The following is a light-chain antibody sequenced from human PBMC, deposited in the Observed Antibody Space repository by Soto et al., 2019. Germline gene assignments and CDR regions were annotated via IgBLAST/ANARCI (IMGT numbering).Light chain of an antibody. Sequence: QLVLTQPPSVSEAPRQRVTISCSGSSSNIGNNAVNWYQQLPGKAPKLLIYYDDLLPSGVSDRFSGSKSGTSASLAISGLQSEDEADYYCAAWDDSLNASYVFGTGTKLTVL. CDR3: AAWDDSLNASYV. CDR1: SSNIGNNA. J-gene: IGLJ1*01. CDR2: YDD. V-gene: IGLV1-36*01.